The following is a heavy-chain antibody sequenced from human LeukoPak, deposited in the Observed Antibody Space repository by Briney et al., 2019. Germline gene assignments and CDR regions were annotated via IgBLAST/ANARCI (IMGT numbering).Heavy chain of an antibody. CDR3: ARRVTAAGTLDY. CDR1: GFTFSNYD. Sequence: GGSLRLSCAASGFTFSNYDMHWVRQTTGKGLEWVSAINTAGDTYYPGSVKGRFTISRENAKNSFYLQMNSLRAEDTAVYYCARRVTAAGTLDYWGQGTLVTVSS. CDR2: INTAGDT. D-gene: IGHD6-13*01. J-gene: IGHJ4*02. V-gene: IGHV3-13*01.